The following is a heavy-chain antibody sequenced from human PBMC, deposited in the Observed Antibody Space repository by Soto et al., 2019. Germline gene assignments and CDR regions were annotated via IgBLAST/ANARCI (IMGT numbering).Heavy chain of an antibody. D-gene: IGHD2-2*01. CDR1: GGSFSGYY. CDR2: INHSGST. V-gene: IGHV4-34*01. Sequence: QVQLQQWGAGLLKPSETLSLTCAVYGGSFSGYYWSWIRQPPGKVLEWIGEINHSGSTNYNPSLKSRVTISVDTSKNQFSLKLSSVTAADTAVYYCARTDIVVVPAANRDAFDIWGQGTMVTVSS. J-gene: IGHJ3*02. CDR3: ARTDIVVVPAANRDAFDI.